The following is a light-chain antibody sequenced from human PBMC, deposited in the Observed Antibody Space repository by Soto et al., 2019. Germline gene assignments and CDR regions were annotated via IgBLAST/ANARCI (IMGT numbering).Light chain of an antibody. CDR1: KSVRSN. J-gene: IGKJ5*01. V-gene: IGKV3-20*01. CDR2: GAS. CDR3: QQYGSSPIT. Sequence: IVLSQSPGTLSLSPGERATLSCRASKSVRSNLAWYQQKPGQAHRLLIYGASSRATGIPDRFSGSGSGTDFTLTISRLEPEDFAVYYCQQYGSSPITFGQGTRLEIK.